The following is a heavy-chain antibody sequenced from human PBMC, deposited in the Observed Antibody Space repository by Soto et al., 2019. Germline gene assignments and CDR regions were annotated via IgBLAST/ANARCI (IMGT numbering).Heavy chain of an antibody. CDR3: ARGGAFGYDSVRRAFHX. J-gene: IGHJ3*02. CDR1: GGSFSGYY. D-gene: IGHD3-22*01. CDR2: INHSGIT. Sequence: TLSLTCAFYGGSFSGYYWSWIRQPPGKGLEWIGEINHSGITNYNPSIKSRVTISVDKSKNQFSLKLSSVTAADTAVYYCARGGAFGYDSVRRAFHXWGQGTIFTVS. V-gene: IGHV4-34*01.